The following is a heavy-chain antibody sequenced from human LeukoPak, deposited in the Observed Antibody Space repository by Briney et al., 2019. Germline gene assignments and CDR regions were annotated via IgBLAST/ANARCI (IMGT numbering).Heavy chain of an antibody. V-gene: IGHV4-34*01. Sequence: KPSETLSLTCTVSGGSINGYYWSWIRQPPGKGLEWIGEINHSGSTNYNPSLKSRVTISVDTSKNQFSLKLSSVTAADTAVYYCARGLRSFCSGGSCYSNDYWGQGTLVTVSS. CDR2: INHSGST. J-gene: IGHJ4*02. CDR3: ARGLRSFCSGGSCYSNDY. D-gene: IGHD2-15*01. CDR1: GGSINGYY.